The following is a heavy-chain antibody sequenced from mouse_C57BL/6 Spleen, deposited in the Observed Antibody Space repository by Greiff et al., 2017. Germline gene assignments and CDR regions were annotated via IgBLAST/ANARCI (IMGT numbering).Heavy chain of an antibody. J-gene: IGHJ4*01. CDR1: GFTFSDSG. D-gene: IGHD1-1*01. Sequence: EVKLMESGGGLVKPGGSLKLSCAASGFTFSDSGMHWVRQAPEKGLEWVAYISSGSGTIYYADTVKGRFTISRDNAKNTLFLQLTSLRSEDTAMYYCARRVITTVVATGAMDDWGQGTSVTVSS. V-gene: IGHV5-17*01. CDR3: ARRVITTVVATGAMDD. CDR2: ISSGSGTI.